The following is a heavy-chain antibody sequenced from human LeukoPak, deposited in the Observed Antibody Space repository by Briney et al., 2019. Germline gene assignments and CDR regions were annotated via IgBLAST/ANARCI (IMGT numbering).Heavy chain of an antibody. CDR2: TRNKANNYTT. V-gene: IGHV3-72*01. Sequence: PGGSLRLFCAASGFTFNDHYMDWVRQAPGKGLELVGRTRNKANNYTTKYAASVKGRFTISRDDSKNSLYMQMNSLKTEDTAVYYSARVLGYSGYDLAYWGQGTLVTVSS. CDR1: GFTFNDHY. J-gene: IGHJ4*02. D-gene: IGHD5-12*01. CDR3: ARVLGYSGYDLAY.